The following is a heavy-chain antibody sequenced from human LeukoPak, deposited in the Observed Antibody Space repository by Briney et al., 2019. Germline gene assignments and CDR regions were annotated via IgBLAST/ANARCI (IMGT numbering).Heavy chain of an antibody. CDR3: ARERTTVVTLDYYYGMDV. V-gene: IGHV1-2*02. J-gene: IGHJ6*02. Sequence: ASVKVSCKASGYSSTGYYIHWVRQAPGQGLEWMGWINPNSGGTKYAQKFQGRLTMTRDTSISAANMELSRLRSDDTAVYYCARERTTVVTLDYYYGMDVWGQGTTVTVSS. CDR1: GYSSTGYY. D-gene: IGHD4-23*01. CDR2: INPNSGGT.